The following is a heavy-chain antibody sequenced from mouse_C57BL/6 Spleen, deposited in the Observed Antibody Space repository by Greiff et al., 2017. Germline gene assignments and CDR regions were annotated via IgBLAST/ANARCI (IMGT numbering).Heavy chain of an antibody. CDR3: AREITTVVAHSRYAMDY. CDR2: IDPSDSET. V-gene: IGHV1-52*01. CDR1: GYTFTSYW. J-gene: IGHJ4*01. Sequence: QVQLQQPGAELVRPGSSVKLSCKASGYTFTSYWMHWVKQRPIQGLEWIGNIDPSDSETHYNQKFKDKATLTVDKSSSTAYMQLSSLTSEDSAVYYCAREITTVVAHSRYAMDYWGQGTSVTVSS. D-gene: IGHD1-1*01.